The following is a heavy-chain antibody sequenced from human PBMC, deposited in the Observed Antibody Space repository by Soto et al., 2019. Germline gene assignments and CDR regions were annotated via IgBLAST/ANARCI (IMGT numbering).Heavy chain of an antibody. J-gene: IGHJ6*02. CDR2: IWYDGSNK. V-gene: IGHV3-33*01. CDR1: GFTFNTYG. D-gene: IGHD2-15*01. Sequence: PGGSLRLSCAASGFTFNTYGMNWVRRAPGKGLEWVAVIWYDGSNKYYADSVKGRFTISRDNSKNTLYLQMNSLRAEDTAVYYCARVDCTGGSCRPYYYYDMDVWGQGTTVTVSS. CDR3: ARVDCTGGSCRPYYYYDMDV.